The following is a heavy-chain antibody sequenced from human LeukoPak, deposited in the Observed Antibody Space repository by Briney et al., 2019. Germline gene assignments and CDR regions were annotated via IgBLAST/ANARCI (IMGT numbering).Heavy chain of an antibody. J-gene: IGHJ4*02. D-gene: IGHD5-24*01. CDR2: IRNQAYGGTT. V-gene: IGHV3-49*04. CDR1: GFTFGDYT. CDR3: TRDQLERSRDYYADY. Sequence: GRSLRLSCAASGFTFGDYTMNWVRQAPGKGLEWVGFIRNQAYGGTTEYAASVKGRFTISRDDSKSIAYLQMNSLKTEATAVYYCTRDQLERSRDYYADYWGQGTLVTVSS.